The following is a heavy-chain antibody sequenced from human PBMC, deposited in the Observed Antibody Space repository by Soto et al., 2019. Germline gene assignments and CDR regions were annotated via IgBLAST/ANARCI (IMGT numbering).Heavy chain of an antibody. V-gene: IGHV1-3*01. Sequence: AASVQVSCKAAGYTFTSYAMHWVRQAPGQRLEWMGWINAGNGNTNYSQKLQGRVTVPRDPSASTAYMELSSLRSEDTAVYYCAREVGYYDTFDYRGQGTLVTVSS. J-gene: IGHJ4*02. CDR2: INAGNGNT. CDR3: AREVGYYDTFDY. CDR1: GYTFTSYA. D-gene: IGHD3-22*01.